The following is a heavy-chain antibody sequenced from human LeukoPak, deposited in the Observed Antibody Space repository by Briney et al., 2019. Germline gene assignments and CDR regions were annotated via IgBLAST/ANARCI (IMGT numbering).Heavy chain of an antibody. D-gene: IGHD4-17*01. CDR3: TRLPSYGELYYYYGMDV. Sequence: GVSLRLSCAASGFTFSSTAMHWVRQASGKGLEWVGRIRSKANNYATAYAESVKGRFTISRDDSKNTAYLQMNSLKTEDTAVYYCTRLPSYGELYYYYGMDVWGQGATVTVSS. CDR2: IRSKANNYAT. V-gene: IGHV3-73*01. J-gene: IGHJ6*02. CDR1: GFTFSSTA.